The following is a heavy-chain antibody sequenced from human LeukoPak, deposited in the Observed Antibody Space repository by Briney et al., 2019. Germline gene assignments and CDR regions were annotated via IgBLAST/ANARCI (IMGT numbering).Heavy chain of an antibody. Sequence: SETLSLTCTVSGGSISSSSYYWGWIRQPPGKGLEWIGSIYYSGSTYYNPSPKSRVTISVDTSKNQFSLKLSSVTAADTAVYYCARFRGYDIDYWGQGTLVTVSS. CDR2: IYYSGST. V-gene: IGHV4-39*07. J-gene: IGHJ4*02. CDR1: GGSISSSSYY. CDR3: ARFRGYDIDY. D-gene: IGHD3-9*01.